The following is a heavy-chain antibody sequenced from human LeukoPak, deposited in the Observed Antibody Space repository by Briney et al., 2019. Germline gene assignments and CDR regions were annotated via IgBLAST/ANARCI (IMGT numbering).Heavy chain of an antibody. CDR3: ATEVAPSDHYYYYAMDV. V-gene: IGHV4-59*01. CDR1: GGSISSNY. J-gene: IGHJ6*02. D-gene: IGHD5-12*01. Sequence: SETLSLTCTVSGGSISSNYWSWVRQPPGKGLEWIGYIHYSGRTNYNPSLKSRVTISVDTAKNQFSLKLSSVTAADTAVYYCATEVAPSDHYYYYAMDVWGQGTTVTVSS. CDR2: IHYSGRT.